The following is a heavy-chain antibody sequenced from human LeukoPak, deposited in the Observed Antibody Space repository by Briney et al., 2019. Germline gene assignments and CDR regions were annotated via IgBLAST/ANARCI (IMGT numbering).Heavy chain of an antibody. Sequence: PGGSLRLSCAASGFTFNNYAMNWVRQAPGKGLEWVSSISGGGETTYYADSAKGRFTISRDNSQNTLYLQMNGLRAEDTAVYYCARDYADYVGYFFFDYWGQGTLVTVSS. D-gene: IGHD4-17*01. CDR1: GFTFNNYA. J-gene: IGHJ4*02. CDR3: ARDYADYVGYFFFDY. CDR2: ISGGGETT. V-gene: IGHV3-23*01.